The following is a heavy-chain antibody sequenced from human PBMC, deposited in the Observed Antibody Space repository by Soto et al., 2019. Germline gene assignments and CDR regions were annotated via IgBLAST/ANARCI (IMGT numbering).Heavy chain of an antibody. CDR1: GFNLRSYA. Sequence: EVQLLESGGGLVQPGGSLRLSCAASGFNLRSYAMSWVRQAPGKGLEWVSAISGSGGSTYYADSVKGRFTISRDNSKNTLYLQMNSRRAEDTAVYYCAKGGSSGWYGDYWGQGTLVTVSS. CDR2: ISGSGGST. J-gene: IGHJ4*02. D-gene: IGHD6-19*01. V-gene: IGHV3-23*01. CDR3: AKGGSSGWYGDY.